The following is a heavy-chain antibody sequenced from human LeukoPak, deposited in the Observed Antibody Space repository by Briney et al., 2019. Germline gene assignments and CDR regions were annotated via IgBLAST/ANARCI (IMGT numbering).Heavy chain of an antibody. V-gene: IGHV1-18*01. CDR2: ISAYNGNT. CDR1: GYTFTSYG. D-gene: IGHD3-22*01. CDR3: ARAVGYYSSGSRYYYYYMDV. J-gene: IGHJ6*03. Sequence: ASVKVSCKASGYTFTSYGISWVRQAPGQGLEWMGWISAYNGNTNYAQKLQGRVTMTTDTSTSTAYMELRSLRSDDTAVYYCARAVGYYSSGSRYYYYYMDVWGKGTTVTVSS.